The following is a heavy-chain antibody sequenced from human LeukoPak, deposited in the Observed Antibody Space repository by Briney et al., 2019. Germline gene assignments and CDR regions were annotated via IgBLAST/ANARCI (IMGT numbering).Heavy chain of an antibody. CDR1: GFTFSSYW. CDR3: ARRLRYYDSGGYSYWYFDL. CDR2: ISNSSDYT. J-gene: IGHJ2*01. V-gene: IGHV3-21*05. Sequence: GGSLRLSCAASGFTFSSYWMTWVRQAPGKGLEWVSHISNSSDYTNYADSVKGRFTISRDNAKKSLYLQMNSLRAEDTAVYYCARRLRYYDSGGYSYWYFDLWGRGSLVTVSS. D-gene: IGHD3-22*01.